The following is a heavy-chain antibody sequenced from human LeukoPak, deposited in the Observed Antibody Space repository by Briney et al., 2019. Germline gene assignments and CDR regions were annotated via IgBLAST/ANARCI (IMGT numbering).Heavy chain of an antibody. CDR1: GYTFTSYD. D-gene: IGHD6-19*01. V-gene: IGHV1-8*01. J-gene: IGHJ6*02. Sequence: GASVKVSCKASGYTFTSYDINWVRQAPGQGLEWMGWMNPNSGNTGYAQKFQGRVTMTRNTSISTAYMELSSLRSEDTAVYYCARGLGSSDKYYYYYGMDVWGQGTTVTVSS. CDR3: ARGLGSSDKYYYYYGMDV. CDR2: MNPNSGNT.